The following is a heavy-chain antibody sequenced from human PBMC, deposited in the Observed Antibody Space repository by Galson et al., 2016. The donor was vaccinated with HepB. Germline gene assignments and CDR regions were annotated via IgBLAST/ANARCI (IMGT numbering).Heavy chain of an antibody. V-gene: IGHV4-39*01. CDR2: IYFNGRT. J-gene: IGHJ4*02. CDR3: ARLYGADNYWPDF. CDR1: GVSINSPSYF. Sequence: LSLTCSVSGVSINSPSYFWGWLRQAPGRGPEWIATIYFNGRTDYTQSLKSRLSISADMSENHFSVKLRSVTAADSAIYYCARLYGADNYWPDFWGQGTLVTVSS. D-gene: IGHD4/OR15-4a*01.